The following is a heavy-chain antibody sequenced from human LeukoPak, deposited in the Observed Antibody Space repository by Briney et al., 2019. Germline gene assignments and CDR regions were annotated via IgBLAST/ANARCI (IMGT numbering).Heavy chain of an antibody. CDR3: ARVEGDSGYELIDY. V-gene: IGHV1-2*02. Sequence: GASVKVSCKASAYTFTGYYMHWVRQAPGQGLGWMGWINPNSGGTNYAQKFQGRVTMTRDTSIGTAYMELYSLRSDDTAVYYCARVEGDSGYELIDYWGQGTLVTVSS. J-gene: IGHJ4*02. CDR1: AYTFTGYY. D-gene: IGHD5-12*01. CDR2: INPNSGGT.